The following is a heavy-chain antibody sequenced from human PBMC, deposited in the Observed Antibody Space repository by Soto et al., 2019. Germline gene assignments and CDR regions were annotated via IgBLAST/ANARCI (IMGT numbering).Heavy chain of an antibody. Sequence: QLQLQESGPGLVKPSETLSLTCTVSGGSISSSSYYWGWIRQPPGKGLEWIGSIYYSGSTYYNPSLKRRVTLSVDTSKNQFSLKLSSVTAADTAVYYCARHKWIYSYSGYDVYFAYWGQGTLVTVSS. CDR3: ARHKWIYSYSGYDVYFAY. CDR2: IYYSGST. CDR1: GGSISSSSYY. V-gene: IGHV4-39*01. D-gene: IGHD5-12*01. J-gene: IGHJ4*02.